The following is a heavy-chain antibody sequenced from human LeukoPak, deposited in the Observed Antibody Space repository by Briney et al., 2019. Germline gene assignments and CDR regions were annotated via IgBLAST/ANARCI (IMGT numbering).Heavy chain of an antibody. Sequence: PGRSLRLSCTASGFPFGDYPITWFRQAPGKGLEWVGFIRSKTHGGTTEYAASVKGRFTISGDDSKNIAYLQMNSLKTEDTAMYYCTSSYRSGWYGQYWGQGTLVTVSS. CDR1: GFPFGDYP. V-gene: IGHV3-49*03. CDR2: IRSKTHGGTT. D-gene: IGHD6-19*01. J-gene: IGHJ4*02. CDR3: TSSYRSGWYGQY.